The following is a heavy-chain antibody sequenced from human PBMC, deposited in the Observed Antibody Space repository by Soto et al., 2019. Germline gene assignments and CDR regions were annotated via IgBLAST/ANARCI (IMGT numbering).Heavy chain of an antibody. V-gene: IGHV1-69*06. D-gene: IGHD5-12*01. J-gene: IGHJ5*02. Sequence: SVKVSCKXSGGTFSSYAISWVRQAPGQGLEWMGGIVPLFRTTNYARKFQGRVTITADKSTSTAYMELSSLRSEDTAVYYCARSDIVATTPLNWFDPWGQGTLVTVSS. CDR3: ARSDIVATTPLNWFDP. CDR2: IVPLFRTT. CDR1: GGTFSSYA.